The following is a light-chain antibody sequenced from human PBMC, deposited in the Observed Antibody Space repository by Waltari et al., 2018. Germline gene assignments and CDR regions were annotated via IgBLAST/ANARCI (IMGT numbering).Light chain of an antibody. J-gene: IGLJ2*01. CDR2: EVS. V-gene: IGLV2-14*01. CDR1: SSDVGGYNY. Sequence: QSALTQPASVSGSPGQSITISCTGTSSDVGGYNYVSWYQQHPGKAPKLMMYEVSNRPSGVSNRFSGPKSGNTASLTISGLHAEDEADYYCSSYTSSSTVVFGGGTKLTVL. CDR3: SSYTSSSTVV.